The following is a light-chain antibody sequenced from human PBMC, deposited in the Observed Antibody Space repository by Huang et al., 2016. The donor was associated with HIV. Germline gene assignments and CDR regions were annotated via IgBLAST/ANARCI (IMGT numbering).Light chain of an antibody. J-gene: IGKJ1*01. CDR1: QDIHNY. CDR2: GSS. Sequence: AIRMTQSPSSVSASTGDTVTISCRASQDIHNYLAWYQQKPGRVPKLLIYGSSTLQSGVPSRFNASGSGTDFTLTIGCLQSGDFAIYFCQQYSNYPLTFGQGTKVEIK. V-gene: IGKV1-8*01. CDR3: QQYSNYPLT.